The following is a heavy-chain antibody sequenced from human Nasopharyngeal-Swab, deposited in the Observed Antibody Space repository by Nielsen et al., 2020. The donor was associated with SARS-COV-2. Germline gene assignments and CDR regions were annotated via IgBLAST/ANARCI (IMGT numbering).Heavy chain of an antibody. CDR3: ARRYFDSLYGMAV. V-gene: IGHV4-59*01. CDR1: GGSISSYY. D-gene: IGHD3-9*01. Sequence: SETLSLTCTVSGGSISSYYWSWIRQPPGKGLEWIGYMYYSGSTTYNPSLKSRVTISVDRSKNQFSLRLSSVTAADTAVYYCARRYFDSLYGMAVWGQGTTVTVSS. J-gene: IGHJ6*02. CDR2: MYYSGST.